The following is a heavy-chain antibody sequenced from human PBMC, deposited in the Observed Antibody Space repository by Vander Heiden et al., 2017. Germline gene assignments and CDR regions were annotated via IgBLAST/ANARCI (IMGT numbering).Heavy chain of an antibody. CDR3: ARDEEVRGDI. CDR2: ISSSSSTI. Sequence: RLSCAASGFTFSSYSMNWVRQAPGQALAWISYISSSSSTIYYADPVKGRFTISRDNAKNSLYLQMNSLGDEDTAVYYCARDEEVRGDIWGQGTMVTVSS. CDR1: GFTFSSYS. V-gene: IGHV3-48*02. J-gene: IGHJ3*02. D-gene: IGHD3-10*01.